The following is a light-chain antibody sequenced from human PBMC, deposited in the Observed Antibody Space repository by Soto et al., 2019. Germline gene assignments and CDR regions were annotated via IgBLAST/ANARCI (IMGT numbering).Light chain of an antibody. V-gene: IGKV2-28*01. CDR3: MQALQAPAWM. CDR1: QSLLHSNGYNY. CDR2: LGS. J-gene: IGKJ1*01. Sequence: DIVMTQSPLSLPVTPGEPASISCRSSQSLLHSNGYNYLDWYLQKPGQSPQLLIYLGSNRASGVPDRLSGRESGPDFTLKLSRVEAEDVGVSYCMQALQAPAWMFGKGTKVEIK.